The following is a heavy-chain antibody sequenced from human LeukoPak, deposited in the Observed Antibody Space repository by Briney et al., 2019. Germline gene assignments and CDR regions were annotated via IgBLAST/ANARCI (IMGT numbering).Heavy chain of an antibody. CDR1: GFIVSNYY. CDR2: IRDRGET. J-gene: IGHJ5*02. CDR3: ARDRAVTQDWVEFDP. V-gene: IGHV3-66*03. D-gene: IGHD4-17*01. Sequence: GGSLRLSCAGSGFIVSNYYMSWVRQAPGKGREWVSLIRDRGETFYTDSVKGRFTISRDNSKNTLYLQMNRLRVEDTAVYFCARDRAVTQDWVEFDPWGQGTLVTVSS.